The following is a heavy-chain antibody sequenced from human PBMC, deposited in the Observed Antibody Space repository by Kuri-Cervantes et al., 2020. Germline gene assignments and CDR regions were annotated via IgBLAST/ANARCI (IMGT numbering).Heavy chain of an antibody. D-gene: IGHD3-10*01. V-gene: IGHV3-20*04. CDR1: GFIFDESA. CDR2: INWNGGST. J-gene: IGHJ5*02. Sequence: GESLKISCAASGFIFDESAMNWVRQTPGKGLEWVSGINWNGGSTGYADSVKGRFTISRGNAKNSLYLQMNSLRAEDTAVYYCARELGVERLDPWGQGTLVTVSS. CDR3: ARELGVERLDP.